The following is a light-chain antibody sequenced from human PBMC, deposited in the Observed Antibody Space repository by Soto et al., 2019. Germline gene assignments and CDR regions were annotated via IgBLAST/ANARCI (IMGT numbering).Light chain of an antibody. V-gene: IGKV3-11*01. Sequence: EIVSTQSPATLSLSPGERATLSCRASQSVSSYLAWYQQKPGQAPRLLIYDASNRATGIPARFSGSGSGTDFTLTISSLEPEDFAVYYCQQRSNWPPDFGPGTKVDIK. CDR2: DAS. J-gene: IGKJ3*01. CDR1: QSVSSY. CDR3: QQRSNWPPD.